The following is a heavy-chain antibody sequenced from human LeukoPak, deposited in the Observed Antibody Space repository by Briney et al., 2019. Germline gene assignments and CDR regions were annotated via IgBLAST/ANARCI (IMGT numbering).Heavy chain of an antibody. D-gene: IGHD3-3*01. CDR2: ISSSSSTI. CDR3: ARDDSPYYDFWSGYGDYYYYYGMDV. CDR1: GFTFSSYS. J-gene: IGHJ6*02. Sequence: GGSLRLSCAASGFTFSSYSMNWVRQAPGRGLEWVSYISSSSSTIYYADSVKGRFTISRDNAKNSLYLQMNSLRAEDTAVYYCARDDSPYYDFWSGYGDYYYYYGMDVWGQGTTVTVSS. V-gene: IGHV3-48*01.